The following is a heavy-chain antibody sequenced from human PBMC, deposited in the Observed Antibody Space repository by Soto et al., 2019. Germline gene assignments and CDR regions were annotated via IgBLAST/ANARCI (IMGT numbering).Heavy chain of an antibody. Sequence: PGGSLRLSCAASGFTFSSYGMHWVRQAPGKGLEWVAVIWYDGSNKYYADSVKGRFTISRDNSKNTLYLQMNSLRAEDTAEYYCARDQGRDDAFDIWGQGTMVTVSS. J-gene: IGHJ3*02. CDR2: IWYDGSNK. CDR1: GFTFSSYG. CDR3: ARDQGRDDAFDI. V-gene: IGHV3-33*01.